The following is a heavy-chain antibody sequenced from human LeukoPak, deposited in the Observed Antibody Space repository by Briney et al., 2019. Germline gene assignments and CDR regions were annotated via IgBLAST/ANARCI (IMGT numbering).Heavy chain of an antibody. D-gene: IGHD3-16*01. CDR3: AHAARNMLSHSEFDP. CDR1: GGSISSYYW. Sequence: TLSLTCTVSGGSISSYYWSWIRQPPGKALEWLALIYWDDDKRYSPSLKSRLTITKDTSKNQVVLTMTNMDPVDTATYYCAHAARNMLSHSEFDPWGHGVLVTVPS. CDR2: IYWDDDK. J-gene: IGHJ5*02. V-gene: IGHV2-5*08.